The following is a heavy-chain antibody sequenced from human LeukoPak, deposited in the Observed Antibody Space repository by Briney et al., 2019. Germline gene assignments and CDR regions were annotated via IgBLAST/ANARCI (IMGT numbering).Heavy chain of an antibody. Sequence: SVKVSCKASGGTCSSYAISWVRQAPGQGLEWMGGIIPIFGTANYAQKFQGRVTITADKSTSTAYMELSSLRSEDTAVYYCARDKTTVSHWFDPWGQGTLVTVSS. CDR1: GGTCSSYA. V-gene: IGHV1-69*06. D-gene: IGHD4-17*01. CDR3: ARDKTTVSHWFDP. J-gene: IGHJ5*02. CDR2: IIPIFGTA.